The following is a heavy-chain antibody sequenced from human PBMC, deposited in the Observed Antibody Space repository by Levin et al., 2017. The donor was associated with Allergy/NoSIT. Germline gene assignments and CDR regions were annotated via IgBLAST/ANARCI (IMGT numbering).Heavy chain of an antibody. CDR1: GYTFPNYY. V-gene: IGHV1-46*01. D-gene: IGHD4-17*01. CDR2: VNPSGGST. CDR3: ARGLMNDYGERKNYFDS. J-gene: IGHJ4*02. Sequence: GESLKISCKTSGYTFPNYYMHWVRQAPGQGLEWMGIVNPSGGSTSTAQKFQGRVTMTRDTSTSTVYMELSSLRSEDTAVYYCARGLMNDYGERKNYFDSWGQGTLVTVSS.